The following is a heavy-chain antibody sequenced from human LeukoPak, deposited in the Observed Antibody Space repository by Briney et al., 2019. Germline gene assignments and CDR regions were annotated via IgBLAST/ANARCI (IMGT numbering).Heavy chain of an antibody. CDR1: GSTFSSYS. V-gene: IGHV3-21*01. Sequence: GGSLRLSCAASGSTFSSYSMNWVRQAPGKGLEWVSSISSSSTHIHYADSVRGRFTISRDNAKNSLHLQMNSLRVEDSAVYYCARDLCSSPSCYANDYWGQGTLVTVSS. D-gene: IGHD2-2*01. CDR2: ISSSSTHI. CDR3: ARDLCSSPSCYANDY. J-gene: IGHJ4*02.